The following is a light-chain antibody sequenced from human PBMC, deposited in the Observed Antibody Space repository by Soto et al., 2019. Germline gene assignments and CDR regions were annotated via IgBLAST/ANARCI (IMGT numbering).Light chain of an antibody. V-gene: IGLV2-8*01. J-gene: IGLJ1*01. Sequence: QSVLTQPPSASGSPAQSITISCTGTSSDVGGYNYVSWYQQHPGKAPKLLIYEVSKRPSGVPDRFSGSKSGNTASLTVSGRQTQDEGDYYCQSHDSGLSGSVFGTGTNVTVL. CDR2: EVS. CDR3: QSHDSGLSGSV. CDR1: SSDVGGYNY.